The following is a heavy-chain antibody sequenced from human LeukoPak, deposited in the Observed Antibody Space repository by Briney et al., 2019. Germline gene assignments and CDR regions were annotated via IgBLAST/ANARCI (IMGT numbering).Heavy chain of an antibody. J-gene: IGHJ3*02. CDR2: IYHSGST. CDR1: GGSISSGGYS. Sequence: SQTLSLTCAVSGGSISSGGYSWSWIRQPPGKGLEWIGYIYHSGSTYYNPSLKSRVTISVDRSKNQFSLKLSSVTAADTAVYYCARVTTMVRGVTGFAFDIWGQGTMVTVSS. V-gene: IGHV4-30-2*01. CDR3: ARVTTMVRGVTGFAFDI. D-gene: IGHD3-10*01.